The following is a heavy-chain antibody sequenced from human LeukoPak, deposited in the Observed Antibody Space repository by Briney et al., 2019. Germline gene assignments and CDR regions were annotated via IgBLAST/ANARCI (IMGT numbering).Heavy chain of an antibody. J-gene: IGHJ3*02. CDR1: GFIFDNYA. V-gene: IGHV3-9*01. D-gene: IGHD3-16*01. Sequence: GGSLRLSCAAAGFIFDNYAMHWGRRAPGKGLEWVSRISWNTGNKDYADSVKGRFTISRDNAKNPLFLQMNSLRPEDTALYYCVKGTTFDAFDMWGQGTMVIVFS. CDR2: ISWNTGNK. CDR3: VKGTTFDAFDM.